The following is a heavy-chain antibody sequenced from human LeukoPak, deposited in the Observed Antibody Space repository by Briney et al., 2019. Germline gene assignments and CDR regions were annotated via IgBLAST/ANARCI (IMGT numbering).Heavy chain of an antibody. CDR1: GFTFSSYW. J-gene: IGHJ4*02. Sequence: PGGSLRLSCAASGFTFSSYWMSWVRQAPGKGLEWVANIKQDGSEKYYVDSVRGRFTISRDNAHNSSHLQMNSLRAEDTAVYFCARDRGSGWFPYWGQGTLVTVSS. D-gene: IGHD6-19*01. V-gene: IGHV3-7*04. CDR2: IKQDGSEK. CDR3: ARDRGSGWFPY.